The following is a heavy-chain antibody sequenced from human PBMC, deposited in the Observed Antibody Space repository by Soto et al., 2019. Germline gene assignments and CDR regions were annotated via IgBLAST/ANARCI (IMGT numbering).Heavy chain of an antibody. D-gene: IGHD3-10*01. Sequence: QVQLVQSGAEVKKPGSSVKVSCKAAGGTFFNHALSWVRQAPGHGLEWMGGITPMFGTTNYAQKFQGRLSLTADQSTNAAYMELSSLTSQDTAVYFCAIDQSAMVRGIKNGASYWGLDPWGQGTVVTVSS. J-gene: IGHJ5*02. CDR3: AIDQSAMVRGIKNGASYWGLDP. CDR2: ITPMFGTT. V-gene: IGHV1-69*01. CDR1: GGTFFNHA.